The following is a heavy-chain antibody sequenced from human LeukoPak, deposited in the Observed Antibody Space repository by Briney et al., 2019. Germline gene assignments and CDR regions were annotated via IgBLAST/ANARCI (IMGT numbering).Heavy chain of an antibody. CDR1: GGTFSSYA. CDR3: ATDMRQLPRRHDAFDI. J-gene: IGHJ3*02. D-gene: IGHD5-24*01. CDR2: IIPIFGTA. V-gene: IGHV1-69*13. Sequence: GASVKVSCKASGGTFSSYAISWVRQAPGQGLEWMGGIIPIFGTANYAQKFQGRVTITADESTSTAYMELSSLRSEDTAVYYCATDMRQLPRRHDAFDIWGQGTMVTVSS.